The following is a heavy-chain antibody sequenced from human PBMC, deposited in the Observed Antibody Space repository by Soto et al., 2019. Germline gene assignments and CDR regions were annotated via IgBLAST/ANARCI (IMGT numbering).Heavy chain of an antibody. Sequence: EVQLVESGGGLVKPGGSLRLSCAASGFTFSNAWMSWVRQAPGKGLEWVGRIKSKTDGGTTDYAAPVKGRFTISRDDSKKKMYLQMNSLKTEDTAVYYCNTDPSLAGNPHYFDYWGQGTLVTVSS. CDR3: NTDPSLAGNPHYFDY. CDR2: IKSKTDGGTT. V-gene: IGHV3-15*01. J-gene: IGHJ4*02. D-gene: IGHD6-19*01. CDR1: GFTFSNAW.